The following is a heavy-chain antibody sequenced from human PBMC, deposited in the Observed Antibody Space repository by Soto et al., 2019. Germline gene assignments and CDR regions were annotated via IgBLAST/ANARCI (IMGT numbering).Heavy chain of an antibody. Sequence: QVQLQQWGAGLLKPSETLSLTCAVKDGSFRDYYWSWIRQPPGKGLEWLGEINHSGSTNSNPSLKSRVTISVDKSKKQFSVTLSSGTAADTAVYYCVRGRGFMSRNAFDSWGQGTMVTVS. CDR2: INHSGST. V-gene: IGHV4-34*01. CDR3: VRGRGFMSRNAFDS. CDR1: DGSFRDYY. J-gene: IGHJ3*02.